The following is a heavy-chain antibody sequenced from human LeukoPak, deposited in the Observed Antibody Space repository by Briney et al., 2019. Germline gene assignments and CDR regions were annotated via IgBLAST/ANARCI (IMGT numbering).Heavy chain of an antibody. CDR2: ISDDGSNK. CDR3: AKVGYTGSYMHAFDI. V-gene: IGHV3-30*18. CDR1: TFTFSNYG. D-gene: IGHD1-26*01. J-gene: IGHJ3*02. Sequence: GRSLRLSCAASTFTFSNYGMHWVRQAPGKGLERVAVISDDGSNKEYADSVRGRFTISRDNSKNTLYLQMNSLRADDTAVYNCAKVGYTGSYMHAFDIWGQGTMVTVSS.